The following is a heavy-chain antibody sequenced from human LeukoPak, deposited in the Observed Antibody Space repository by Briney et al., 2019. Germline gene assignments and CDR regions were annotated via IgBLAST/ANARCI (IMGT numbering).Heavy chain of an antibody. CDR2: ISYDGSNK. V-gene: IGHV3-30*03. CDR3: AGGVYLDY. CDR1: GFTFSDYY. Sequence: GGSLRLSCAASGFTFSDYYMSWIRQAPGKGLEWVAVISYDGSNKYYADSVKGRFTISRDNSKNTLYLQMNSLRAEDTAVYYCAGGVYLDYWGQGTLVTVSS. D-gene: IGHD3-16*01. J-gene: IGHJ4*02.